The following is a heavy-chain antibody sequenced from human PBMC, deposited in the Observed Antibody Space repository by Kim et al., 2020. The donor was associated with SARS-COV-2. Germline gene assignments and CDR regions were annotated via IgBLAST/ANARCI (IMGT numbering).Heavy chain of an antibody. J-gene: IGHJ4*01. CDR1: GDSISSSTYY. Sequence: SETLSLTCTVSGDSISSSTYYWDWIRQPAGKGLEWIVSIYYSGSTYYNPSLRSRIAISIDTSENQFSLKLSSVTAADTAVYYCGRRNALGSRCFGDWG. CDR2: IYYSGST. D-gene: IGHD2-15*01. V-gene: IGHV4-39*01. CDR3: GRRNALGSRCFGD.